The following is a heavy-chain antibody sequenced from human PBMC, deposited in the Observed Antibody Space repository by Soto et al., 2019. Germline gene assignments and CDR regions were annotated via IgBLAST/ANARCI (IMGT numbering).Heavy chain of an antibody. CDR2: IYYSGST. CDR1: GGSISSYY. CDR3: ERFISGKVWNYDY. D-gene: IGHD1-7*01. V-gene: IGHV4-59*01. J-gene: IGHJ4*02. Sequence: SETLSLTCTVSGGSISSYYWSWIRQPPGKGLEWIGYIYYSGSTNYNPSLKRRVTISVDTSKNQFSLKRSSVTAADTAVYYCERFISGKVWNYDYWGQGTLVTVSS.